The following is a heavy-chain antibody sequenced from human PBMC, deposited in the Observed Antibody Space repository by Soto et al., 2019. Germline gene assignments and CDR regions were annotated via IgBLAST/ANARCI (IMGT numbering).Heavy chain of an antibody. CDR1: GFTFSMYW. Sequence: GGSLSLSCAASGFTFSMYWMHWVRQVPGKGPEWVSRINDDGPYTHCADSVKGRFTISRDNAKNILYLQMNDLRTEDTAGYYCTRGPRATSTGTGAFWGQGTRVTVSA. J-gene: IGHJ4*02. CDR3: TRGPRATSTGTGAF. D-gene: IGHD1-1*01. V-gene: IGHV3-74*01. CDR2: INDDGPYT.